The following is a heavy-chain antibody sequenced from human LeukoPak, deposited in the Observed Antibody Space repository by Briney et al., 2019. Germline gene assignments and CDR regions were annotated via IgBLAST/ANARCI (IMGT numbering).Heavy chain of an antibody. CDR3: ARDWQYYDILTGFPGGGYYYYMDV. Sequence: SETLSLTCTVSGGSISSSSYYWGWIRQPPGKGLEWIGRIYSSGSSNYNPSLKSRVTMSVDTSKNQFSLKLSSVTTADTAVYYCARDWQYYDILTGFPGGGYYYYMDVWGKGTTVTISS. CDR2: IYSSGSS. CDR1: GGSISSSSYY. V-gene: IGHV4-39*07. J-gene: IGHJ6*03. D-gene: IGHD3-9*01.